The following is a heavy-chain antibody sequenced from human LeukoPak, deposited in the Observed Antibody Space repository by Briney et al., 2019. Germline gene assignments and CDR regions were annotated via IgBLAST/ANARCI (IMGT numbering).Heavy chain of an antibody. Sequence: GASVKVSCKASGYTFTGYYMHWVRQAPGQGLEWMGWINPNSGGTNYAQKFQGWVTMTRDTSISTAYMELSRLRSDDTAVYYCARAIYSSSWANTFYYYSMDVWGQGTAVTVSS. V-gene: IGHV1-2*04. CDR3: ARAIYSSSWANTFYYYSMDV. J-gene: IGHJ6*02. CDR2: INPNSGGT. CDR1: GYTFTGYY. D-gene: IGHD6-13*01.